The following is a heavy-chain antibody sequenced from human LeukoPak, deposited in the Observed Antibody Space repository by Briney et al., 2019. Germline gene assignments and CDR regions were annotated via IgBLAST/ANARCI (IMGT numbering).Heavy chain of an antibody. CDR1: GYTFTSYG. CDR2: ISAYNGNT. Sequence: ASVKVSCKASGYTFTSYGISWVRQAPGQGLEWMGWISAYNGNTNYAQKFQGRVTITADESTSTAYMGLSSLRSEDTAVYYCARGASYDILTGLLHKNWFDPWGQGTLVTVSS. J-gene: IGHJ5*02. CDR3: ARGASYDILTGLLHKNWFDP. V-gene: IGHV1-18*01. D-gene: IGHD3-9*01.